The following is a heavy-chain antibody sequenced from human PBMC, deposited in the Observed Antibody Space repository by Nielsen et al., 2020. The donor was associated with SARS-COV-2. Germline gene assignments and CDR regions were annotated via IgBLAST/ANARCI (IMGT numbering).Heavy chain of an antibody. V-gene: IGHV3-23*01. J-gene: IGHJ4*02. Sequence: GESLKISCAASGFTFSGYAMSWVRQAPGKGLEWVSAISGSGGSTYYADSVKGRFTISRDNSKNTLYLQMNSLRAEDTAVYYCAKDGGVGTVYWGQGTLVTVSS. CDR1: GFTFSGYA. CDR3: AKDGGVGTVY. D-gene: IGHD4-17*01. CDR2: ISGSGGST.